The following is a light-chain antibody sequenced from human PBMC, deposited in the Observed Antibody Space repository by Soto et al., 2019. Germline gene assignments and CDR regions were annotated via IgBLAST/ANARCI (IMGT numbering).Light chain of an antibody. CDR1: QSVSSSY. CDR2: GAS. V-gene: IGKV3-20*01. J-gene: IGKJ2*01. Sequence: EIVLTQSPGTLSLSPGERATLSCRASQSVSSSYLAWYQQKPGQAPRLLIYGASSRATGIPDRFSGSGSGTDFTLTISRLEPEDLAVYYCQQYSSWYTFGQGTKLEIK. CDR3: QQYSSWYT.